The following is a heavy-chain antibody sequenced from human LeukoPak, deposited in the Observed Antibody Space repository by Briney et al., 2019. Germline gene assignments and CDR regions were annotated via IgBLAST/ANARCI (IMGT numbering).Heavy chain of an antibody. D-gene: IGHD6-25*01. V-gene: IGHV3-48*01. Sequence: GGSLRLSCAASGFTFSTYSVNWVRQAPGKALEWVSYISSSSSTIYYADSVQGRFTISRDNAKNSLYLQMNSLRAEDTAVYYCARRITASGKHYFDHWGQGTLVTVSS. CDR2: ISSSSSTI. CDR1: GFTFSTYS. J-gene: IGHJ4*02. CDR3: ARRITASGKHYFDH.